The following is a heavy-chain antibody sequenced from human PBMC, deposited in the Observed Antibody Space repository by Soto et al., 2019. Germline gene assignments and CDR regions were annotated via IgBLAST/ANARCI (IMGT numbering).Heavy chain of an antibody. D-gene: IGHD6-19*01. J-gene: IGHJ3*01. CDR3: ARDRAGTRTFPHNTFNL. Sequence: QEQLAESGGGLVKHGGSLRLSCAASGFSFNVYYMTWIRQAPGSGLEWVASISILGDSTYYADSVKGRFTISRDNVKNSLDLQMDTLRAEDTAVYYCARDRAGTRTFPHNTFNLWGQGTTVTVAS. V-gene: IGHV3-11*01. CDR2: ISILGDST. CDR1: GFSFNVYY.